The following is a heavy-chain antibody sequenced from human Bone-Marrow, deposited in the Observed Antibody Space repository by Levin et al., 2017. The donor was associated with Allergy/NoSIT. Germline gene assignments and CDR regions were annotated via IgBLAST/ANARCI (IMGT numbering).Heavy chain of an antibody. D-gene: IGHD3-10*01. J-gene: IGHJ4*02. Sequence: ASVKVSCKGSGYSFTSYWIGWVRQMPGKGLEWMGIIYPGDSDTRYSPSFQGQVTISADKSISTAYLQWSSLKASDTAMYYCAATYYYGSGSYFPFDYWGQGTLVTVSS. CDR3: AATYYYGSGSYFPFDY. CDR1: GYSFTSYW. CDR2: IYPGDSDT. V-gene: IGHV5-51*01.